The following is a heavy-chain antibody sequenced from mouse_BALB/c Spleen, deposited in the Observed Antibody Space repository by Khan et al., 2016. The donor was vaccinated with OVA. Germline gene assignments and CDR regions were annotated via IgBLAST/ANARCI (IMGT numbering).Heavy chain of an antibody. CDR1: GFNIKDTY. D-gene: IGHD2-3*01. CDR3: ARPSYDPRDFEV. CDR2: IAPANGNT. V-gene: IGHV14-3*02. Sequence: VQLKESGAELVKPGASVKLSCTASGFNIKDTYLHWVKQRPEQGLEWIGRIAPANGNTQYDPKFQGTAAITSDTSSNTSYLQLNSLTSEDTAVYYCARPSYDPRDFEVWGAGTTVTVSS. J-gene: IGHJ1*01.